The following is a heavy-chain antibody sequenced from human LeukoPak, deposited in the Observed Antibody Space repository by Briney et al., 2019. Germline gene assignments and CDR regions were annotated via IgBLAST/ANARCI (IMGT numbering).Heavy chain of an antibody. CDR3: ARDLGMTDGDYVSYFDY. J-gene: IGHJ4*02. V-gene: IGHV3-48*04. CDR2: ISSSGSII. D-gene: IGHD4-17*01. Sequence: GGSLRLSCAASGFTFSSYSMNWVRQAPGKGLEWVSYISSSGSIIYYADSVKGRFTISRDNAKNSLYLQMNSLRAEDTALYYCARDLGMTDGDYVSYFDYWGQGTLVTVSS. CDR1: GFTFSSYS.